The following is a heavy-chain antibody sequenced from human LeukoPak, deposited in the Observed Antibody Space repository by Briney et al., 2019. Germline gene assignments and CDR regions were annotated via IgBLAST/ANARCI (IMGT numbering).Heavy chain of an antibody. CDR2: ISSSSSTI. CDR3: AKGSATKTVATAGTLFDF. J-gene: IGHJ4*02. CDR1: GFTFSSYS. Sequence: GGSLRLSCAASGFTFSSYSMTWVRQAPGKGLEWVSYISSSSSTIYYADSVKGRFTISRDNAKNSLYLQMSSLRAEDMAVYYCAKGSATKTVATAGTLFDFWGQGTLVTVSS. V-gene: IGHV3-48*01. D-gene: IGHD6-13*01.